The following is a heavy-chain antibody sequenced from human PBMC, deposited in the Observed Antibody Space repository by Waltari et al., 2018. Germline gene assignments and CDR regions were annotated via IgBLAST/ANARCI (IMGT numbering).Heavy chain of an antibody. D-gene: IGHD3-10*01. CDR3: ARTDYDDSGDEDNWIDP. Sequence: QVQLVQSGAEVKKPGASVKVSCKASGYTFTSYDINWVRQATGKGLEWMGWMSPSSGNKSFARKFQGRVTLTRDTSISTAYMELRSLTAEDTAVYYCARTDYDDSGDEDNWIDPWGQGTLVTVSS. J-gene: IGHJ5*02. V-gene: IGHV1-8*01. CDR1: GYTFTSYD. CDR2: MSPSSGNK.